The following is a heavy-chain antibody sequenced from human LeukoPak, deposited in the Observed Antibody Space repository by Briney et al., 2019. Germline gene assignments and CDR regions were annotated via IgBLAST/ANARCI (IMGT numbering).Heavy chain of an antibody. V-gene: IGHV3-30*03. CDR3: ARAYCSSTSCYFDY. D-gene: IGHD2-2*01. CDR1: GFTFSNFW. CDR2: ISYDGSNK. J-gene: IGHJ4*02. Sequence: GGSLRLSCAASGFTFSNFWMSWVRQAPGKGLEWVAVISYDGSNKYYADSVKGRFTISRDNSKNTLYLQMNSLRAEDTAVYYCARAYCSSTSCYFDYWGQGTLVTVSS.